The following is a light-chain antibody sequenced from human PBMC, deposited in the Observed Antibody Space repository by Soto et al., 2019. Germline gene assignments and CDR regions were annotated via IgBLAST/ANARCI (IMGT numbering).Light chain of an antibody. CDR1: SSDVGDYNY. Sequence: QSVLTQPASVSGSPGQSITLSCTGTSSDVGDYNYVSWYQQHPGKAPKLMIYDVSNRPSGVSNRFSGSKSGNTASLTISGLQAEDEADYYCSSYTSSSTFYVFGTGTQLTVL. J-gene: IGLJ1*01. CDR3: SSYTSSSTFYV. CDR2: DVS. V-gene: IGLV2-14*01.